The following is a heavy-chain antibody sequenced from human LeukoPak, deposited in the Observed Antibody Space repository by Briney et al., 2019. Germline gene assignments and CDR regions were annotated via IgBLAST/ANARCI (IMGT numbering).Heavy chain of an antibody. CDR2: IYYNGNT. CDR1: GGSISSSSYY. CDR3: ARRYDDYASDSFDI. D-gene: IGHD4-17*01. V-gene: IGHV4-61*05. J-gene: IGHJ3*02. Sequence: SETLSLTCTVSGGSISSSSYYWGWIRQPPGKGLEWIGYIYYNGNTNYNPSLKSRVTISVDTSKKQFSLKLTSVTAADTAVYYCARRYDDYASDSFDIWGRGTMVTVSS.